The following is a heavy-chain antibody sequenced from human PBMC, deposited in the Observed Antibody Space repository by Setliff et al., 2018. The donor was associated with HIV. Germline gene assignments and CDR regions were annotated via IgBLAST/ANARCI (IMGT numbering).Heavy chain of an antibody. Sequence: PSETLSLTCGVSGYSISSGYFWGWIRQPPGKGLEWIGSIYYSGSTYYNPSLKSRVTISVDTSKNQFSLKLSSVTAADTAVYYCARGSRGARASKIDSSGYYLVYWGQGTLVTVSS. J-gene: IGHJ4*02. CDR2: IYYSGST. V-gene: IGHV4-38-2*01. CDR1: GYSISSGYF. D-gene: IGHD3-22*01. CDR3: ARGSRGARASKIDSSGYYLVY.